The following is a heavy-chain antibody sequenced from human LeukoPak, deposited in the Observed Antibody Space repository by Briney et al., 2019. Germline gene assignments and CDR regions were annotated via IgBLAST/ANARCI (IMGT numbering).Heavy chain of an antibody. CDR3: ARAYYYDSSGYFSVPVFDP. D-gene: IGHD3-22*01. Sequence: GGSLRLCCAASGFTFSSYSMNWVRQAPGKGLEWVSSISSSSSYIYYADSVKGRFTISRDNAKNSLYLQMNSLRAEDTAVYYCARAYYYDSSGYFSVPVFDPWGQGTLVTVSS. CDR1: GFTFSSYS. J-gene: IGHJ5*02. CDR2: ISSSSSYI. V-gene: IGHV3-21*01.